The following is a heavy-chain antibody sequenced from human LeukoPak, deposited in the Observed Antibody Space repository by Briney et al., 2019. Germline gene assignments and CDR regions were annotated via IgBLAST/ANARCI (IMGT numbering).Heavy chain of an antibody. D-gene: IGHD6-13*01. CDR3: ARVRASYSSRDFDY. J-gene: IGHJ4*02. CDR2: IYSGGST. Sequence: GGSLRLSCAASGFTVSSNYMSWVRQAPGKGLEWVSVIYSGGSTYYADSVKGRFTISRDNSKNTLCLQMNSLRAEDTAVYYCARVRASYSSRDFDYWGQGTLVTVSS. CDR1: GFTVSSNY. V-gene: IGHV3-53*01.